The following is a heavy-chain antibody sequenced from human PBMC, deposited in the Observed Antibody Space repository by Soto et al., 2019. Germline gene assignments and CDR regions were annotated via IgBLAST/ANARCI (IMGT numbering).Heavy chain of an antibody. CDR3: ERMATSSTLNWFAP. D-gene: IGHD3-3*02. J-gene: IGHJ5*02. CDR2: MNPNSGNG. V-gene: IGHV1-8*01. Sequence: QVQLVQSGAEVKEPGASVKVSCQASGYAFSNNDMSWVRHVTGQGLEWMGWMNPNSGNGGYAQKFQGRVIMTRDTSICTAYMELSSLASDDTAIYYCERMATSSTLNWFAPWCQGTLVTVSS. CDR1: GYAFSNND.